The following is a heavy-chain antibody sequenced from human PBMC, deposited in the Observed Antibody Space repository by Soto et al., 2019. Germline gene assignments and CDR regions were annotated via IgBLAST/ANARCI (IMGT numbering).Heavy chain of an antibody. J-gene: IGHJ4*02. V-gene: IGHV3-15*07. CDR3: TTAGILRIAVAGSDY. CDR2: IKRKTDGGTT. Sequence: EVQLVESGGGLVKPGGSLRLSCAASGFTFSNAWMNWVRQAPGKGLEWVGRIKRKTDGGTTDYAAPVKGRFTISRDDSKNTLYLQMNSLKTEDTAVYYCTTAGILRIAVAGSDYWGQGTLVTVSS. CDR1: GFTFSNAW. D-gene: IGHD6-19*01.